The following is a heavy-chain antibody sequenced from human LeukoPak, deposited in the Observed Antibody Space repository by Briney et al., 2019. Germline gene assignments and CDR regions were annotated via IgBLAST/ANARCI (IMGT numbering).Heavy chain of an antibody. D-gene: IGHD4-17*01. CDR2: ISYDGSNK. CDR3: ANGESNNYYYGMDV. Sequence: PGGSLRLSCAASGFTFSSYGMHWVRQAPGKGLEWVAVISYDGSNKYYADSVKGRFTISRDNSKNTLYLQMNSLRAEDTAVYYCANGESNNYYYGMDVWGQGTTVTVSS. V-gene: IGHV3-30*18. CDR1: GFTFSSYG. J-gene: IGHJ6*02.